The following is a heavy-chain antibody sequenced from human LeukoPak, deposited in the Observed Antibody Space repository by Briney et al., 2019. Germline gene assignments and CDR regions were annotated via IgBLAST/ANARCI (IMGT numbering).Heavy chain of an antibody. D-gene: IGHD3-3*01. Sequence: PSETLSLTCTVSGGSISSYYWSWIRQPPGKGLEWIGYIYYSGSTYYNPSLKSRVTISVDTSKNQFSLKLSSVTAADTAVYYCARDEDNYDFWSGYYGRWFDPWGQGTLVTVSS. CDR3: ARDEDNYDFWSGYYGRWFDP. V-gene: IGHV4-59*08. CDR1: GGSISSYY. CDR2: IYYSGST. J-gene: IGHJ5*02.